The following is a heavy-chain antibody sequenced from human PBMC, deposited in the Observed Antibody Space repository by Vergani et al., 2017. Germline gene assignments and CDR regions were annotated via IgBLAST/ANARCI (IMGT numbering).Heavy chain of an antibody. D-gene: IGHD5-18*01. J-gene: IGHJ2*01. V-gene: IGHV3-11*01. CDR3: ASWNTAMLDTWYFDL. CDR1: GFTFSDYY. Sequence: QVQLLESGGGLVQPGGSLRLSCAASGFTFSDYYMSWIRQAPGKGLEWVSYISSSGSTIYYADSVKGRFTISRDNAKNSLYLQMNSLRAEDTAVYYCASWNTAMLDTWYFDLWGRGTLVTVSS. CDR2: ISSSGSTI.